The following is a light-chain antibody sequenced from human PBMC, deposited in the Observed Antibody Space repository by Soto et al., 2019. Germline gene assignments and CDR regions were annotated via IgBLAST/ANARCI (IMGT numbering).Light chain of an antibody. J-gene: IGKJ1*01. V-gene: IGKV1-6*02. Sequence: AVYMTQSPSSLSASVGDTVTITCRASRGSRTDLGWYRQRPGKAPELLISGASNLQSGVSSRFSGSGSGTSFTLTIYSLQPEDFATYYCLQDYNYPLTFGQGTKVELK. CDR3: LQDYNYPLT. CDR2: GAS. CDR1: RGSRTD.